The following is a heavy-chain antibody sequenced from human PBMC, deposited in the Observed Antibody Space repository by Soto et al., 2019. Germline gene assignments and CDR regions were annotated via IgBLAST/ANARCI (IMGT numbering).Heavy chain of an antibody. CDR2: IIPIFGTV. V-gene: IGHV1-69*13. CDR3: ARHDCISSSCYYYYYYGMDV. D-gene: IGHD2-2*01. Sequence: ASVKVSCKASGGTFSSYAISWVRQAPGQGLEWMGGIIPIFGTVNYAQKFQGRVTITADESTSTAYMELSSLRSEDTAVYYCARHDCISSSCYYYYYYGMDVWGQGTTVT. J-gene: IGHJ6*02. CDR1: GGTFSSYA.